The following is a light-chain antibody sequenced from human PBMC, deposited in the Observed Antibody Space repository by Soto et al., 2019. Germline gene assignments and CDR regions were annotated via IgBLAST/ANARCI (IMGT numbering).Light chain of an antibody. CDR3: QQYHYWPPIP. CDR1: QSMGSN. J-gene: IGKJ5*01. Sequence: IGMPQSPASLSVSPGERATLSCRASQSMGSNLAWYQQKPGQAPRLLIYGASNRATGIPARFSGSGSGTEFALTISSLQSEDFAVHYCQQYHYWPPIPFGQRTRLEI. V-gene: IGKV3-15*01. CDR2: GAS.